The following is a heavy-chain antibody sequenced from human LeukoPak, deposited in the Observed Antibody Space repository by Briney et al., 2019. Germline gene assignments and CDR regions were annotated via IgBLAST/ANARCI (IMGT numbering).Heavy chain of an antibody. D-gene: IGHD3-10*01. CDR2: ISDDGSRQ. Sequence: PGGSLRLSCAATGVTFSNYAIHLGHQAPGKGLEWVAFISDDGSRQHYADSVKGRFTISRDNSKNTLNLQMNSLRAEDTAVYYCVKDRTGTYTLDYWGQGTLVTVSS. CDR3: VKDRTGTYTLDY. J-gene: IGHJ4*02. CDR1: GVTFSNYA. V-gene: IGHV3-30-3*01.